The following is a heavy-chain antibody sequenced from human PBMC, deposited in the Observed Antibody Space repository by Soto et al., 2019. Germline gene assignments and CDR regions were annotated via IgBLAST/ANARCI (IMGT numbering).Heavy chain of an antibody. CDR1: GYTFTSYD. D-gene: IGHD2-15*01. J-gene: IGHJ3*01. V-gene: IGHV1-8*02. CDR2: MSPYGGNT. Sequence: ASVKVSCKTSGYTFTSYDINWVRQATGQGLEWMGWMSPYGGNTSYAQKFQGRVTMTRNTSISTAYMELSSLRSEDTAVYYCARNLSYCSGGSDFSENDAFDPWGQGTMVTVSS. CDR3: ARNLSYCSGGSDFSENDAFDP.